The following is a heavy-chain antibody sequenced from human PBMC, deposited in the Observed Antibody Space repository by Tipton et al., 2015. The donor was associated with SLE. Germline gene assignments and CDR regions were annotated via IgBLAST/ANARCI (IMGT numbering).Heavy chain of an antibody. J-gene: IGHJ4*02. Sequence: QLVQSGAEVKKPGASVKVSCKASGYTFTSYYMHWVRQAPGQGLEWMGWISAYNGNTNYAQKLQGRVTMTTDTSTSTAYMELRSLRSDDTAVYYCTLAAAGRMSFDYWGQGTLVTVSS. CDR2: ISAYNGNT. CDR1: GYTFTSYY. V-gene: IGHV1-18*04. CDR3: TLAAAGRMSFDY. D-gene: IGHD6-13*01.